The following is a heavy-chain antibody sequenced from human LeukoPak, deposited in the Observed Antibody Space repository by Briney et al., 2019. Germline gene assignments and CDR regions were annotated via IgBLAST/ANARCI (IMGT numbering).Heavy chain of an antibody. CDR3: ARALCSSTSCYAGGYMDV. Sequence: GGSLRLSCTTSGISFSNYAMSWVRQAPGKGLEWVSYISSSGSTIYYADSVKGRFTISRDNAKNSLYLQMNSLRAEDTAVYYRARALCSSTSCYAGGYMDVWGKGTTVTVSS. CDR1: GISFSNYA. CDR2: ISSSGSTI. J-gene: IGHJ6*03. V-gene: IGHV3-11*01. D-gene: IGHD2-2*01.